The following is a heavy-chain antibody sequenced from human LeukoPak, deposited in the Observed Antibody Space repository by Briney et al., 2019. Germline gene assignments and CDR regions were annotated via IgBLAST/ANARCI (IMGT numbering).Heavy chain of an antibody. CDR3: STDLRWELQVVY. CDR2: IRSKTDGGTT. J-gene: IGHJ4*02. V-gene: IGHV3-15*01. Sequence: GGSLRLSCAASGFTFSNAWMSWVRQAPGKGLEWIGRIRSKTDGGTTDYAAPVKDKFTISRDDSKSTLYLQMNSLKTEDTAVYYCSTDLRWELQVVYWGQGTLVTVSS. CDR1: GFTFSNAW. D-gene: IGHD4-23*01.